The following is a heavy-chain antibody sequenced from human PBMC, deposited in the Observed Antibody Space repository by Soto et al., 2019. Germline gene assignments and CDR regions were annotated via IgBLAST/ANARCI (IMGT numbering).Heavy chain of an antibody. J-gene: IGHJ6*02. CDR2: IYHSGST. D-gene: IGHD3-3*01. CDR3: AREGLERTPHYGMDV. CDR1: GGSISSGGYS. V-gene: IGHV4-30-2*01. Sequence: PSETLSLTCAVSGGSISSGGYSWSWIRQPPGKGLEWIGYIYHSGSTYYNPSLKSRVTISVDRSKNQFSLKLSSVTAADTAVYYCAREGLERTPHYGMDVWGQGTTVTVSS.